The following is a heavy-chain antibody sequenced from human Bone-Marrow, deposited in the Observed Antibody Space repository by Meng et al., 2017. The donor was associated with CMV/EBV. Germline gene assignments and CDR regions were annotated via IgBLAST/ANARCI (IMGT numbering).Heavy chain of an antibody. CDR2: INHSGST. Sequence: SETLSLTCAVYGGSFSGYYWSWIRQPPGKGLEWIGEINHSGSTNYNPSLKSRVTISVDTSKNQFSLKLSSVTAADTAVYYCARGSGLIAVAGRKPHLDDWGQGTLVTVSS. CDR3: ARGSGLIAVAGRKPHLDD. CDR1: GGSFSGYY. J-gene: IGHJ4*02. D-gene: IGHD6-19*01. V-gene: IGHV4-34*01.